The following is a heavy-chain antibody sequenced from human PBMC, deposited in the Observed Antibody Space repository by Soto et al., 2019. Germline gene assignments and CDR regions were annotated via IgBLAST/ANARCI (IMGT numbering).Heavy chain of an antibody. J-gene: IGHJ4*02. CDR2: IYRTGNT. V-gene: IGHV4-30-2*01. Sequence: TLSLTCAFSGDSMTICDYSLSLIRQPPGKGLEWLGYIYRTGNTHYSPSLKSRVSISQDRSKNQFSLELTSVTAADTAVYYCARGDYQYSIDYWGQGTLVTVSS. CDR3: ARGDYQYSIDY. CDR1: GDSMTICDYS. D-gene: IGHD2-2*01.